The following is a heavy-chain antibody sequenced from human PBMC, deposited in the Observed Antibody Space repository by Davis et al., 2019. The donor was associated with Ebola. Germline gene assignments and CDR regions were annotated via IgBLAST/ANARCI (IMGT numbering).Heavy chain of an antibody. J-gene: IGHJ4*02. D-gene: IGHD1-20*01. Sequence: PGGSLRLSCAASGFTFSSYEMNWVRQAPGKGLEWVSYISSSGSTIYYADSVKGRFTISRDNAKNSLYLQMNSLRAEDTAVYYCAREGESLYNWNDAIDYWGQGTLVTVSS. CDR2: ISSSGSTI. V-gene: IGHV3-48*03. CDR3: AREGESLYNWNDAIDY. CDR1: GFTFSSYE.